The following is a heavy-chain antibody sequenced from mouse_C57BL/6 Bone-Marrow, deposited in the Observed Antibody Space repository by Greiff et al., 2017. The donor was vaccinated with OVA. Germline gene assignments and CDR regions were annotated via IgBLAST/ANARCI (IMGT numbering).Heavy chain of an antibody. V-gene: IGHV6-3*01. J-gene: IGHJ1*03. CDR1: GFTFSNYW. Sequence: EVQRVESGGGLVQPGGSMKLSCVASGFTFSNYWMNWVRQSPEKGLEWVAQIRLKSDNYATHYAESVKGRFTISRDDSKSSVYLQMNNLRAEDTGIYYCTGPFFDVWGTGTTVTVSS. CDR3: TGPFFDV. CDR2: IRLKSDNYAT.